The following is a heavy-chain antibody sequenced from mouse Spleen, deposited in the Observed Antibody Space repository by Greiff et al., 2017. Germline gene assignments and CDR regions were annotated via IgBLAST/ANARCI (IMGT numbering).Heavy chain of an antibody. D-gene: IGHD1-1*01. CDR2: INPNNGGT. J-gene: IGHJ3*01. CDR1: GYTFTDYN. Sequence: EVQLQQSGPELVKPGASVKIPCKASGYTFTDYNMDWVKQSHGKSLEWIGDINPNNGGTIYNQKFKGKATLTVDKSSSTAYMELRSLTSEDTAVYYCARKGANYYGSGAWFAYWGQGTLVTVSA. V-gene: IGHV1-18*01. CDR3: ARKGANYYGSGAWFAY.